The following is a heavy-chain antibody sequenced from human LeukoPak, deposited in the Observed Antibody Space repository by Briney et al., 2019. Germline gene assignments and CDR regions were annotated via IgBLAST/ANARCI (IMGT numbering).Heavy chain of an antibody. V-gene: IGHV3-30*18. D-gene: IGHD3-9*01. CDR3: AKEYYDILTGYYRFYYYYYMDV. J-gene: IGHJ6*03. CDR1: GFTFSSYG. Sequence: GGSLRLSCAASGFTFSSYGMSWVRQAPGKGLEWVAVISYDGSNKYYADSVKGRFTISRDNSKNTLYLQMNSLRAEDTAVYYCAKEYYDILTGYYRFYYYYYMDVWGKGTTVTISS. CDR2: ISYDGSNK.